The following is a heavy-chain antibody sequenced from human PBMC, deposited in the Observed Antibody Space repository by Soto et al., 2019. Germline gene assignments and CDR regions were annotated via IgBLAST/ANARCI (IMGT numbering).Heavy chain of an antibody. CDR3: ARDRGSGWYGPIDY. V-gene: IGHV3-33*01. D-gene: IGHD6-19*01. J-gene: IGHJ4*02. Sequence: QVQLVESGGGVVQPGRSLRLSCAASGFTFSSYGMHWVRQAPGKGLEWVAVIWYDGSNKYYADSVKGRFTISRDNSKNTLYLQMNSLRAEDTAVYYCARDRGSGWYGPIDYWAREPWSPSPQ. CDR1: GFTFSSYG. CDR2: IWYDGSNK.